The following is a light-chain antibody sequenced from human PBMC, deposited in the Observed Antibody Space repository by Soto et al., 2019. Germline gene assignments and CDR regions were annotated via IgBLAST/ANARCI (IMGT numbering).Light chain of an antibody. CDR3: AAWDDSLNGLV. CDR1: SSNIGSNT. Sequence: QAVVTQPPSASGTPGQRVTISSSGSSSNIGSNTVNWYQQLPGTAPKLLIYSNNQRPSGVPDRFSGSKSGTSASLAISGLQSEDEADYYCAAWDDSLNGLVFGGGTKLTVL. V-gene: IGLV1-44*01. CDR2: SNN. J-gene: IGLJ3*02.